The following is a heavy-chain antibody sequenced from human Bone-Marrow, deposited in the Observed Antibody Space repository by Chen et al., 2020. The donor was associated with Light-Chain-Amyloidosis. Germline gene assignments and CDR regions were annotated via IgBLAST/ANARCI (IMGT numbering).Heavy chain of an antibody. V-gene: IGHV5-51*01. CDR2: IYPDDSDA. CDR3: ARRRDGYNFDY. J-gene: IGHJ4*02. Sequence: EVQLEQPGPEVKKPGESLKISCKGSGYTFHNYWIGWVRQMPGKGLEWMGVIYPDDSDARYSPSFEGQVTISADKSITTAYLQWRSLKASDTAMYYCARRRDGYNFDYWGQGTLVTVSS. CDR1: GYTFHNYW. D-gene: IGHD5-12*01.